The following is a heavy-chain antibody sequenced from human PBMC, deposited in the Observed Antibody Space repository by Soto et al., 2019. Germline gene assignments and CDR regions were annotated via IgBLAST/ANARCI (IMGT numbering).Heavy chain of an antibody. V-gene: IGHV3-9*01. D-gene: IGHD6-25*01. CDR1: GFTFHGYA. J-gene: IGHJ3*02. CDR3: AKGGALRLDAFDM. Sequence: GGSQSLSCAASGFTFHGYAMHWVRQAPGRGMEWVSTVSWNSATIACADPGKGRFTNYRGNADKSLDLQMNRLSAEDAALYYCAKGGALRLDAFDMWGQGNMVTVS. CDR2: VSWNSATI.